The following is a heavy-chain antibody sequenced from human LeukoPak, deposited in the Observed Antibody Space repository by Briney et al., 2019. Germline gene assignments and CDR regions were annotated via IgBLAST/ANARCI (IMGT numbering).Heavy chain of an antibody. D-gene: IGHD3-22*01. CDR2: ISSSNSYI. J-gene: IGHJ4*02. CDR1: GFTFSSYG. Sequence: GGSLRLSCAASGFTFSSYGMNWVRQAPGKGLEWVSSISSSNSYIYYADSVKGRFTISRDNAKNSLYLQMNSLRAEDTAVYYCARTTYYYDSSGYRYWGQGTLVTVSS. CDR3: ARTTYYYDSSGYRY. V-gene: IGHV3-21*01.